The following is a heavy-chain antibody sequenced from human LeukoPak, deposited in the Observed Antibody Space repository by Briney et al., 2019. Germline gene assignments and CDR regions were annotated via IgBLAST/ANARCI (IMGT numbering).Heavy chain of an antibody. CDR3: TSTMVRGVGGLDY. CDR1: GFALGDYA. Sequence: SLRLSCKASGFALGDYAMSWVRQAPGKGLEWVGFIRSKAYGGTTEYAASVKGRFTISRDDSKSIAYLQMNSLKTEDTAVYYCTSTMVRGVGGLDYWGQGTLVTVSS. CDR2: IRSKAYGGTT. V-gene: IGHV3-49*04. D-gene: IGHD3-10*01. J-gene: IGHJ4*02.